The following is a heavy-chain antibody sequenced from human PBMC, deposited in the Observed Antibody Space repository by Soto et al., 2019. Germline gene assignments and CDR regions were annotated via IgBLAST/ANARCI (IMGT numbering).Heavy chain of an antibody. CDR3: ARAGWGYYYDSSGSSPLDY. CDR1: GDSVSSNSAA. CDR2: TYYRSKWYN. Sequence: SQTLSLTCVISGDSVSSNSAAWNWIRQSPSRGLEWLGRTYYRSKWYNDYAVSVKSRITINPDTSKNQFSLQLNSVTPEDTAVYYCARAGWGYYYDSSGSSPLDYWGQGTLVTVSS. J-gene: IGHJ4*02. D-gene: IGHD3-22*01. V-gene: IGHV6-1*01.